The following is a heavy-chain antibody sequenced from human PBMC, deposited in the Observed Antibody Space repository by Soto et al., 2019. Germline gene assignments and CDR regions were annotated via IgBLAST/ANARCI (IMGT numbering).Heavy chain of an antibody. CDR2: IYHSGYT. V-gene: IGHV4-30-4*01. J-gene: IGHJ4*02. D-gene: IGHD5-18*01. CDR1: GGSVNSGDFF. CDR3: ARVGGHSYGWSDYFDC. Sequence: QVQLQESGPGLVKPSQTLSLTCTVSGGSVNSGDFFWTWIRQPPGKDLEWIGNIYHSGYTYYKPSLKSRVSISIDTSNNQFSLTLSSVTAADTAVYYCARVGGHSYGWSDYFDCWGQGTLLTVSS.